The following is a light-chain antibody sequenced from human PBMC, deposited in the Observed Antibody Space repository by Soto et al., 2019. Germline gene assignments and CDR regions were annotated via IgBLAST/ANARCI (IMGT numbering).Light chain of an antibody. Sequence: QSALTQPASVSGSPGQSITISCTGTSCDIGGYNYVSWYQHHPGKAPKLMIYEVTNRPSGVSNRFSGSKSGNTASLTISGLQAEDEADYYCISHSTTIAYVVLGGGTKLTVL. V-gene: IGLV2-14*01. J-gene: IGLJ2*01. CDR2: EVT. CDR3: ISHSTTIAYVV. CDR1: SCDIGGYNY.